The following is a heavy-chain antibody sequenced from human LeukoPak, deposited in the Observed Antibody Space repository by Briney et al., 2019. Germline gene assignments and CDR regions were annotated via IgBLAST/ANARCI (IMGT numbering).Heavy chain of an antibody. CDR1: GFTFSSFW. J-gene: IGHJ4*02. V-gene: IGHV3-7*03. Sequence: GGSLRLSCAASGFTFSSFWMNWVRQAPGKGLEWVANIKQDGSERNYVDSVKGRSTISRDNAKNSLFLQMNSLRVEDTAVYYCARGGTRGYSPVDYWGQGILVIVSS. CDR3: ARGGTRGYSPVDY. CDR2: IKQDGSER. D-gene: IGHD5-18*01.